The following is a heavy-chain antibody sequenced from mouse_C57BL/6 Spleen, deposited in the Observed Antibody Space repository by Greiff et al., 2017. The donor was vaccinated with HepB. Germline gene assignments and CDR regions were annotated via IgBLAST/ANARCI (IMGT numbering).Heavy chain of an antibody. Sequence: VQLQQPGAELVKPGASVKLSCKASGYTFTSYWMQWVKQRPGQGLEWIGEIEPSDSYTNYNQKFKGKATLTVDTFSSTAYMQLSSLTSEDSAVYYCARTGDYEDYFDYWGQGTTLTVSS. V-gene: IGHV1-50*01. CDR2: IEPSDSYT. J-gene: IGHJ2*01. CDR1: GYTFTSYW. CDR3: ARTGDYEDYFDY. D-gene: IGHD2-4*01.